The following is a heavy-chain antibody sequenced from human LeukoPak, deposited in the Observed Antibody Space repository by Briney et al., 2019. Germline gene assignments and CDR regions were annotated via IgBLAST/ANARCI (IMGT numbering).Heavy chain of an antibody. J-gene: IGHJ4*02. V-gene: IGHV3-23*01. D-gene: IGHD3-16*01. Sequence: GGSLRLSCAASGFVFKDYHVHWVRQAPGKGLEWVSAISNSCDSTYYADSVTGRFTISRDNSKFTLYLQMNSLRAEDTAVYYCAKFWGGLDYWGQGTLVTVSS. CDR3: AKFWGGLDY. CDR1: GFVFKDYH. CDR2: ISNSCDST.